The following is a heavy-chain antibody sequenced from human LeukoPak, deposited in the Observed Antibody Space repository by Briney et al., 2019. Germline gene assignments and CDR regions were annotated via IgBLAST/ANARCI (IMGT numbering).Heavy chain of an antibody. CDR2: IYYSGST. V-gene: IGHV4-59*08. CDR3: ASRIAATNNAVFDY. J-gene: IGHJ4*02. Sequence: SETLSLTCTVSGGSISSYYWSWIRQPPVKGLEWIGYIYYSGSTNYNPSLKSRVTISVDTSKNQFSLKLSSVTAADTAVYYCASRIAATNNAVFDYWGQGTLVTVSS. CDR1: GGSISSYY. D-gene: IGHD6-13*01.